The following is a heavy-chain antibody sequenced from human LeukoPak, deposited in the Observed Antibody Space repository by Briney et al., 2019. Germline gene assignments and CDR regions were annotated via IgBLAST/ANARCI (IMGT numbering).Heavy chain of an antibody. CDR2: ISSSGSTI. J-gene: IGHJ4*02. Sequence: GGSLRLSCAASGFTFSSYWMNWVRQAPGKGLEWVSYISSSGSTIYYADSVKGRFTISRDNAKNSLYLQMNSLRAEDTAVYYCARVPRYDILTGYSPTDYWGQGTLVTVSS. CDR1: GFTFSSYW. V-gene: IGHV3-48*04. CDR3: ARVPRYDILTGYSPTDY. D-gene: IGHD3-9*01.